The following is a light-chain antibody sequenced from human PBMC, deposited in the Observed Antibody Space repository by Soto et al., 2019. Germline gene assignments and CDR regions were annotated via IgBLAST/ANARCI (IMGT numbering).Light chain of an antibody. J-gene: IGKJ1*01. V-gene: IGKV3-15*01. CDR2: GAS. CDR3: QHYNNWPPKT. Sequence: IVMTQSPATLSVSPGERATLSCRASQSVSSNLAWYQQKPGQAPRVLIYGASTRATGIPDRFSGSGSWTEFTLTISSLQSEDSAVYYCQHYNNWPPKTFGQGTKVEIK. CDR1: QSVSSN.